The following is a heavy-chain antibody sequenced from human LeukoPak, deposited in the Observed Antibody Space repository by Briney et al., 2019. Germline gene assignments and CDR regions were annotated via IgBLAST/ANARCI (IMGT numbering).Heavy chain of an antibody. CDR2: INPNSGGT. J-gene: IGHJ4*02. CDR3: ARRPQYCRGGACYG. D-gene: IGHD2-15*01. V-gene: IGHV1-2*02. Sequence: ASVKVSCKASGNTFTGYYMHWVRRAPGQGLEWMGWINPNSGGTNYAQKFQGRVTMTRDTSISSAYMELSRLRSDDTAVYYCARRPQYCRGGACYGWGQGTLVTVSS. CDR1: GNTFTGYY.